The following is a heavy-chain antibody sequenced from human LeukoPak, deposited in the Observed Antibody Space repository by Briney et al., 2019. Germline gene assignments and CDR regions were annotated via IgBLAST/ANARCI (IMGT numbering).Heavy chain of an antibody. D-gene: IGHD6-13*01. CDR3: ARVTAVGKGVFDY. Sequence: PGGSLRLSCAASGFTFSSYEMNWVRQAPGKGPEWVSDVSGSGSTIYYADSVKGRFTISRDNARTSLYLEMNSMTVEDTAVYYCARVTAVGKGVFDYWGQGTPVTVSS. V-gene: IGHV3-48*03. CDR1: GFTFSSYE. CDR2: VSGSGSTI. J-gene: IGHJ4*02.